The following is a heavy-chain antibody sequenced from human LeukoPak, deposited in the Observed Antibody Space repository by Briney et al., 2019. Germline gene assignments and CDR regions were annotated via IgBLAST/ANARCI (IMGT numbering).Heavy chain of an antibody. CDR2: IKQDGSEK. CDR3: ARIRWDLLIPSDY. Sequence: GGSLRLSCAASGLIFSSYWMSWVRQAPGKGLEWVANIKQDGSEKYYVDSVKGRFTISRDNAKNSLYLQMSSLRAEDTAVYYCARIRWDLLIPSDYWGQGTLVTVSS. CDR1: GLIFSSYW. J-gene: IGHJ4*02. V-gene: IGHV3-7*03. D-gene: IGHD1-26*01.